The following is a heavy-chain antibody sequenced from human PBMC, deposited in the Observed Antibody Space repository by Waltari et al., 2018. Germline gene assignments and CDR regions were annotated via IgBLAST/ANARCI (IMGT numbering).Heavy chain of an antibody. CDR3: AKDTSGDYFTADF. CDR2: INNVGSL. J-gene: IGHJ4*02. CDR1: GFTFSSFA. D-gene: IGHD3-22*01. Sequence: EVQLLESGGGFVQPGGSLRLSCAASGFTFSSFAMSWVRQAPGKGLEWVSAINNVGSLYYADSVKGRFTISRDNTKDTLYLQMNSLRADDTALYYCAKDTSGDYFTADFWGQGTLVTVSS. V-gene: IGHV3-23*01.